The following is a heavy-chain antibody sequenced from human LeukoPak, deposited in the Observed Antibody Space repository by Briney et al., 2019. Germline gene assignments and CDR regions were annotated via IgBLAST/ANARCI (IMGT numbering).Heavy chain of an antibody. D-gene: IGHD2-2*01. CDR3: AKDCTSTNCYVDY. Sequence: GGSLRLSCAATGWTFGSCAMSWVRQAPGKGLEGVSAISGSGGSTYYADYVKGRFTISRDNSKNTLYLQMNSLRAEDTALYYCAKDCTSTNCYVDYWGQGTLVTVSS. CDR1: GWTFGSCA. CDR2: ISGSGGST. V-gene: IGHV3-23*01. J-gene: IGHJ4*02.